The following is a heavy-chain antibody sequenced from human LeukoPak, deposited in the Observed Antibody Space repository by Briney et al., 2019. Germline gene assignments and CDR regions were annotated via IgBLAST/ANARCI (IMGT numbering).Heavy chain of an antibody. Sequence: PSETLSHTCTVSGGSISSYYWSWIRQPAGKGLEWIGRIYTSGSTNYNPSLKSRVTMSVDTSKNQFSLKLSSVTAADTAVYYCARGLYSSSWYVPAGYWGQGTLVTVSS. CDR2: IYTSGST. D-gene: IGHD6-13*01. V-gene: IGHV4-4*07. CDR1: GGSISSYY. J-gene: IGHJ4*02. CDR3: ARGLYSSSWYVPAGY.